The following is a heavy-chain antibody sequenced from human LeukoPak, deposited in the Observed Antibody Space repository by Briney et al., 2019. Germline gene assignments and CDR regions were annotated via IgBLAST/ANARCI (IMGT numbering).Heavy chain of an antibody. CDR2: ISSSSSYT. CDR1: GFTFSDYY. Sequence: GGSLRLSCAASGFTFSDYYMSWIRQAPGKGLEWVSYISSSSSYTNYADSVKGRFTISRDNAKNSLYLQMSSLRAEDTAVYYCARGYYYYGMDVWGKGTTVTVSS. J-gene: IGHJ6*04. CDR3: ARGYYYYGMDV. V-gene: IGHV3-11*06.